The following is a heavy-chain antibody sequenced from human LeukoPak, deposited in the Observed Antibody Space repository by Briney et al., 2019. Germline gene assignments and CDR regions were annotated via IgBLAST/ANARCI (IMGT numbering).Heavy chain of an antibody. CDR2: ISSSSSTI. CDR3: AKDPRQD. J-gene: IGHJ4*02. CDR1: GFTVSSNY. Sequence: GGSLRLSCAASGFTVSSNYMSWVRQAPGKGLEWVSYISSSSSTIYYADSVKGRFTISRDNSKNTLYLQMNSLRAEDTAVYYCAKDPRQDWGQGTLVTVSS. V-gene: IGHV3-48*01.